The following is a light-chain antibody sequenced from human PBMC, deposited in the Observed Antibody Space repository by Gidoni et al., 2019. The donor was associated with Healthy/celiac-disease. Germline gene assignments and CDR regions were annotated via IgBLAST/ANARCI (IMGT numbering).Light chain of an antibody. CDR3: CSYAGSYTLV. CDR1: SSDVGGYNY. J-gene: IGLJ2*01. Sequence: QSALTQPRSVSGSPGQSVTISCTGTSSDVGGYNYVSWYHQHPGKAPKLMFYDVSKRPSGVPDRFSGSKSGNTASLTISGLQAEDEADYYCCSYAGSYTLVFGGGTKLTVL. CDR2: DVS. V-gene: IGLV2-11*01.